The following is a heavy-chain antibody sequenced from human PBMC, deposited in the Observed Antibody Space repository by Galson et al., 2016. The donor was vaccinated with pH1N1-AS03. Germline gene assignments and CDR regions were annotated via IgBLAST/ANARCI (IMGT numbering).Heavy chain of an antibody. J-gene: IGHJ4*02. Sequence: SLRLSCAASGFTFSSCWMHWVRQAPGKGLVWVSRINSDGRSTSYVDSVKGRFTISRDNAKNTLYLQMNSLRAEDTAVYYCARWIGGVGATKYYFDYWGQGTLVTVSS. V-gene: IGHV3-74*01. CDR3: ARWIGGVGATKYYFDY. CDR1: GFTFSSCW. CDR2: INSDGRST. D-gene: IGHD1-26*01.